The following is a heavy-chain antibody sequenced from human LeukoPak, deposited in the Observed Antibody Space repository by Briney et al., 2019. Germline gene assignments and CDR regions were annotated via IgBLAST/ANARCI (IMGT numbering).Heavy chain of an antibody. V-gene: IGHV1-2*06. CDR2: INPNSGGT. CDR3: ARARSGWYPSHDY. J-gene: IGHJ4*02. Sequence: ASVKVSCKASGYTFTGYYMHWVRQAPGQGLERVGRINPNSGGTNYAQKFQGRVTMTRDTSISTAYMELSSLRSEDTAVYYCARARSGWYPSHDYWGQGTLVTVSS. CDR1: GYTFTGYY. D-gene: IGHD6-19*01.